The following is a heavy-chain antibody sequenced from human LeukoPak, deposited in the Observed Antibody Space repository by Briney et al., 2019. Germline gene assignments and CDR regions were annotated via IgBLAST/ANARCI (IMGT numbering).Heavy chain of an antibody. CDR1: GFTFTSSA. CDR3: ARGATYPRAAFDI. Sequence: GASVKVSCKASGFTFTSSAMQWVRQARGQRLEWIGWIVVGSGNTNYAQKFQERVTITRDMSTSTAYMELSSLRSEDTAVYYCARGATYPRAAFDIWGQGTMVTVSS. CDR2: IVVGSGNT. V-gene: IGHV1-58*02. J-gene: IGHJ3*02.